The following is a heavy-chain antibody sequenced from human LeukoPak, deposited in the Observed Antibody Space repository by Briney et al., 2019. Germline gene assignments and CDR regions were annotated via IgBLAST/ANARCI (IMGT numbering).Heavy chain of an antibody. CDR1: GFTLSTYW. J-gene: IGHJ4*02. D-gene: IGHD3-16*01. CDR3: ARSRGLDY. V-gene: IGHV3-7*04. Sequence: GGSASLSCAASGFTLSTYWMTWVRQAPGKGLEWVANIKQDGSEKYYVDSVKGRFTISRDNAKNSLYLQMNSLRDEDTAVYYCARSRGLDYWGQGTLVTVSS. CDR2: IKQDGSEK.